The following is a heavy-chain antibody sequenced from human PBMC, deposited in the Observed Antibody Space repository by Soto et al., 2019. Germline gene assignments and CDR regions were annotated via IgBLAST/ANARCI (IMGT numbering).Heavy chain of an antibody. V-gene: IGHV1-69*05. Sequence: QVQLVQSGAEVKKPGSSVKVSCKASGGTFSSYAISWVRQAPGQGLEWMGGIIPIFGTANYAQKFQGRVRITTDEATSTADMELSSLRSEDSAVYYCARGGPELSRWYDAFDIWGQGTMVTVSS. CDR2: IIPIFGTA. D-gene: IGHD2-15*01. CDR3: ARGGPELSRWYDAFDI. J-gene: IGHJ3*02. CDR1: GGTFSSYA.